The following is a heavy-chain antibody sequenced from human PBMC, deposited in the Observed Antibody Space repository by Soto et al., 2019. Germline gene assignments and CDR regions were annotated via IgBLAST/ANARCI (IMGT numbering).Heavy chain of an antibody. CDR1: GGTFSSYA. Sequence: QVQLVQSGAEVKKPGSSVKVSCKASGGTFSSYAISWVRQAPGQGLEWMGGIIPIFGTANYAQKFQGRVTITDESTSTAYMELSSLRSEDTAVYYCAITRLLTTVTTKGWFDPWGQGTLVTVSS. V-gene: IGHV1-69*05. CDR3: AITRLLTTVTTKGWFDP. D-gene: IGHD4-17*01. J-gene: IGHJ5*02. CDR2: IIPIFGTA.